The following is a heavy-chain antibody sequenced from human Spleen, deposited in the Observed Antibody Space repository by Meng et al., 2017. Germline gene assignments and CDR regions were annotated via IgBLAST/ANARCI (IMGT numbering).Heavy chain of an antibody. CDR2: INHSGST. CDR1: GGSFSGYY. Sequence: GSLRLSCAVYGGSFSGYYWSWIRQPPGKGLEWIGEINHSGSTNYNPSLKSRVTISVDTSKDQFSLKLNSVSAADTAVYFCARDWKDYGDYSAFDIWGQGTMVTVSS. CDR3: ARDWKDYGDYSAFDI. V-gene: IGHV4-34*01. D-gene: IGHD4-17*01. J-gene: IGHJ3*02.